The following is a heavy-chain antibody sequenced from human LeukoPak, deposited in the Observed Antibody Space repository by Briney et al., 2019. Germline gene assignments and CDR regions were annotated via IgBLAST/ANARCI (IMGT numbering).Heavy chain of an antibody. CDR1: GYTFTSYG. CDR2: ISAYNGNT. J-gene: IGHJ5*02. CDR3: ARAGHYYDSSGVRGWFDP. V-gene: IGHV1-18*01. D-gene: IGHD3-22*01. Sequence: ASVKVSCKASGYTFTSYGISWVRQAPGQGLEWMGWISAYNGNTNYAQKLQGRVTMTTDTSTSTAYMELRSLRSDDTAVYYCARAGHYYDSSGVRGWFDPWGQGTLVTVSS.